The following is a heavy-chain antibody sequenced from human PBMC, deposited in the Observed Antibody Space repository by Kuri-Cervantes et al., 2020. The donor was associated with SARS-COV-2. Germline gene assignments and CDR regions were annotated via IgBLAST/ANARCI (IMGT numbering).Heavy chain of an antibody. Sequence: SETLSLTCTVSGGSISSGGYYWSWIRQPPGKGLEWIGYIYHSGSTYCNPSLKSRVTISVDRSKNQFSLKLSSVTAADTAVYYCARDSPEYSSSSSVPFDYWGQGTLVTVSS. CDR1: GGSISSGGYY. J-gene: IGHJ4*02. V-gene: IGHV4-30-2*01. CDR3: ARDSPEYSSSSSVPFDY. D-gene: IGHD6-6*01. CDR2: IYHSGST.